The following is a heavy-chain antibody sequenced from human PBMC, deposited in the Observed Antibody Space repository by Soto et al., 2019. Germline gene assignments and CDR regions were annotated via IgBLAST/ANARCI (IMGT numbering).Heavy chain of an antibody. Sequence: PGGSLRLSCAASGFTFSSYDMHWVRQATGKGLEWVSAIGTAGDTYYPGSVKGRFTISRENAKNSLYLQMNSLRAEDTAVYYCARVTPPQYYDFWSGYLGGPHYYYGMDVWGQGTTVTVSS. CDR2: IGTAGDT. CDR3: ARVTPPQYYDFWSGYLGGPHYYYGMDV. V-gene: IGHV3-13*01. D-gene: IGHD3-3*01. J-gene: IGHJ6*02. CDR1: GFTFSSYD.